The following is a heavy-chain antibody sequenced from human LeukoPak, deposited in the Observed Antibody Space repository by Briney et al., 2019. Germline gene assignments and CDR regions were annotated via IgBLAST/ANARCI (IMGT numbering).Heavy chain of an antibody. V-gene: IGHV3-23*01. D-gene: IGHD6-13*01. Sequence: PGGSLRLSCAASGFTFSHYAMNWVRQAPGKGLEWVSTITGTGDNTYYSDSVKGRFAISRDSSKNTLYLQMNSLRADDTAVYYCAKDGASSWPYYSEYWGQGTLVTVSS. J-gene: IGHJ4*02. CDR3: AKDGASSWPYYSEY. CDR2: ITGTGDNT. CDR1: GFTFSHYA.